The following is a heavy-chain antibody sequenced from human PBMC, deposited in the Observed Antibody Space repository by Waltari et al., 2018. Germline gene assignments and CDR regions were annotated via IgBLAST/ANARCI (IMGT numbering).Heavy chain of an antibody. V-gene: IGHV3-30*04. CDR3: ARDRYFYDKTVPRY. CDR2: ISYDGTKK. D-gene: IGHD3-22*01. J-gene: IGHJ4*02. CDR1: GFTFRRYA. Sequence: QVPLVESGGGVVQPGTSLRLACEASGFTFRRYAIHWVRQAPGKGREWVALISYDGTKKYSADSVKGRFTISGDNSRGTLYLHMNGLRPDDTAVYYCARDRYFYDKTVPRYWGQGTLVTVSS.